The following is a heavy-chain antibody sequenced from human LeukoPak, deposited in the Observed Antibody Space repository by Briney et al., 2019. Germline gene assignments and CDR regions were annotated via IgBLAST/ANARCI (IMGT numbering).Heavy chain of an antibody. CDR1: GFIFSTYA. CDR3: AKDYGSGSYLPGY. V-gene: IGHV3-23*01. Sequence: GGSLRLSCAASGFIFSTYAMRWVRQAPGKGLEWVSAISGSGDNTYYADSVKGRFTISRDNSRNTLYLQMNSLRAEDTAVYYCAKDYGSGSYLPGYWGQGTLVTVSS. J-gene: IGHJ4*02. CDR2: ISGSGDNT. D-gene: IGHD3-10*01.